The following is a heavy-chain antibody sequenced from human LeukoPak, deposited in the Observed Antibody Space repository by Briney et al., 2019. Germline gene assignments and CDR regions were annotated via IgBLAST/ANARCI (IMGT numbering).Heavy chain of an antibody. J-gene: IGHJ4*02. CDR1: GGSLSSYY. V-gene: IGHV4-4*07. Sequence: PSETLSLTCTVSGGSLSSYYWSWIRQPAGKGLEWIGRIYTSGSTNYNPSLKSRVTMSVDTSKNQFSLKLSSVTAADTAVYYCARVRGYYYDSSGYCDYWGQGTLVTVSS. CDR3: ARVRGYYYDSSGYCDY. CDR2: IYTSGST. D-gene: IGHD3-22*01.